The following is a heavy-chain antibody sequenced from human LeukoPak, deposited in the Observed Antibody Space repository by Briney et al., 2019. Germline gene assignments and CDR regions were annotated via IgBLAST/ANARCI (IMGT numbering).Heavy chain of an antibody. CDR3: ARDGSRDSSGSIIGFDY. J-gene: IGHJ4*02. CDR2: IYYSGST. Sequence: SETLSLTCTVSGSSISSYYWSWIRQPPGKGLEWIGYIYYSGSTNYNPSLKSRVTISVDTSKNQFSLKLSSVTAADTAVYCCARDGSRDSSGSIIGFDYWGQGTLVTVSS. CDR1: GSSISSYY. V-gene: IGHV4-59*12. D-gene: IGHD3-22*01.